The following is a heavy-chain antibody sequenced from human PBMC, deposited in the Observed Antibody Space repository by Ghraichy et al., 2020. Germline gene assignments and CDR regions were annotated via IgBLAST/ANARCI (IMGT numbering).Heavy chain of an antibody. D-gene: IGHD2-15*01. CDR2: IYYSGST. CDR3: AGGSCSGGYCYSAFDY. CDR1: GGSISSGDYY. V-gene: IGHV4-30-4*01. Sequence: SETLSLTCTVSGGSISSGDYYWSWVRQPPGKGLEWIGYIYYSGSTYYAPSLRSRVTISVDTSKNHFSLKLSFVTAAETAVYYCAGGSCSGGYCYSAFDYWGQGTLVTVSS. J-gene: IGHJ4*02.